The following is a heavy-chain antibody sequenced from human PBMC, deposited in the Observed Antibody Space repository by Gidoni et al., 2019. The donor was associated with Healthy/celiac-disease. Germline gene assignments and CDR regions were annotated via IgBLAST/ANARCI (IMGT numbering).Heavy chain of an antibody. CDR1: GLNFRNAG. CDR2: IKSKTDGGTT. J-gene: IGHJ4*02. D-gene: IGHD3-22*01. CDR3: TTVLTYYYDSSGYYLDY. Sequence: EVQLVVSGGGLVKPGVSLRLPCAAPGLNFRNAGLSWVRQAPGKGLEWVGRIKSKTDGGTTDYAAPVKGRFTISRDDSKNTLYLKRNSLKTEDTAVYYCTTVLTYYYDSSGYYLDYWGQGTLVTVSS. V-gene: IGHV3-15*01.